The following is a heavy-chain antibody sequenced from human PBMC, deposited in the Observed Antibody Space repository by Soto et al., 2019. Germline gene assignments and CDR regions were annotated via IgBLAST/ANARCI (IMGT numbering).Heavy chain of an antibody. V-gene: IGHV3-9*01. J-gene: IGHJ6*03. D-gene: IGHD3-3*01. Sequence: EVQLVESGGGLVQPGRSLRLSCAASGFTFDDYAMHWVRQAPGKGLEWVSGISWNSGSIGYADSVKGRFTISRDNAKNSLYLQMNSLRAEDTALYYCAKDRRAYDLWSGYSSYYYYMDVWGKGTTVTVSS. CDR1: GFTFDDYA. CDR2: ISWNSGSI. CDR3: AKDRRAYDLWSGYSSYYYYMDV.